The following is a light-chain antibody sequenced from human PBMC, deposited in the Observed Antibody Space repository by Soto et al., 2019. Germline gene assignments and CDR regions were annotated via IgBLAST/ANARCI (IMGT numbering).Light chain of an antibody. J-gene: IGKJ2*01. CDR3: QQYIYWPPRYT. V-gene: IGKV3-15*01. CDR1: QSVNSN. CDR2: GAS. Sequence: EVEMTQSPATLSVSPGEGATLSCRASQSVNSNLVWYQQRPGQAPRLFIYGASTRATGIPARFSGSGSGTEFTLTISSLQPEDLAIYYCQQYIYWPPRYTFGKGT.